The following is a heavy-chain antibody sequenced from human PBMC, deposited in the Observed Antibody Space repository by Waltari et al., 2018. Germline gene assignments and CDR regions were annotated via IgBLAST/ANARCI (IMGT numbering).Heavy chain of an antibody. V-gene: IGHV2-5*01. D-gene: IGHD1-1*01. CDR1: GFSLSTIGVG. J-gene: IGHJ6*03. Sequence: QITLKESGPTLVKPTQTLTLTCTFSGFSLSTIGVGVGWISQPPGKALEWLALIYWNDDKSYSTSLKSMHTITKRPSKCHVVLTMTDMDPGDTATYYCAHTALVAIATTPEYYDYMGVCGKGTAVTVSS. CDR2: IYWNDDK. CDR3: AHTALVAIATTPEYYDYMGV.